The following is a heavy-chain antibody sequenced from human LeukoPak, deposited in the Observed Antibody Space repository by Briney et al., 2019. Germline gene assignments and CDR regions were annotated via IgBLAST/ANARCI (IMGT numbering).Heavy chain of an antibody. CDR2: IYTSGRT. CDR1: GGSISYYY. V-gene: IGHV4-4*07. J-gene: IGHJ4*02. CDR3: ARRRALFDY. Sequence: SETLSLTCTVSGGSISYYYWNWIRQPAGKGLEWIGRIYTSGRTYYNPSLKSRVSMSVDTSKNQFSLKLSSVTAADTAVYYCARRRALFDYWGQGTLVTVSS.